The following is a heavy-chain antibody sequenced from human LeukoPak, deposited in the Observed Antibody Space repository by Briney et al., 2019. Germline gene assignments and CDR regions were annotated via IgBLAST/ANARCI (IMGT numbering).Heavy chain of an antibody. CDR3: AVAGTLYYYYMDV. J-gene: IGHJ6*03. CDR2: INPNSGGT. Sequence: ASVKVSCKASGYTFTGYYIHWVRQAPGQGLEWMGWINPNSGGTNYAQKFQGRVTMTRDTSISTAYMELSRLRSDDTAVYYCAVAGTLYYYYMDVWGKGTTVTVSS. V-gene: IGHV1-2*02. CDR1: GYTFTGYY. D-gene: IGHD6-19*01.